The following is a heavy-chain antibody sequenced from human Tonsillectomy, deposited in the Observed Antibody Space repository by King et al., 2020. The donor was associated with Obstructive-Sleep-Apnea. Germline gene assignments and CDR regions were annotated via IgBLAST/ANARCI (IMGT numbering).Heavy chain of an antibody. J-gene: IGHJ4*02. CDR2: IKSKTDGGAT. CDR1: GFTFSNAW. V-gene: IGHV3-15*01. CDR3: TTDYYDSSGYYLDH. Sequence: VQLVESGGGLVKPGGSLRLFCAASGFTFSNAWLSWVRQAPGRGLEWVGRIKSKTDGGATDYAAPVKGRFTIARDDSKNTLYLQMNSLKTEDTAVYYCTTDYYDSSGYYLDHWGQGTLVTVSS. D-gene: IGHD3-22*01.